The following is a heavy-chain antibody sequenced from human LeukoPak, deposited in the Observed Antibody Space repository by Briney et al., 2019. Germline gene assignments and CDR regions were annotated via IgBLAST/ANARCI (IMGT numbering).Heavy chain of an antibody. CDR1: GFTFSSYG. D-gene: IGHD3-10*01. J-gene: IGHJ3*01. V-gene: IGHV3-48*04. Sequence: GGSLRLSCAASGFTFSSYGMHWVRQAPGKGLEWVSYISSSSSTIYYADSVKGRFTISRDNAKNSLYLQMNSLRAEDTAVYYCAKEQPWYYYSAFVSLWGQGTMVTVSS. CDR3: AKEQPWYYYSAFVSL. CDR2: ISSSSSTI.